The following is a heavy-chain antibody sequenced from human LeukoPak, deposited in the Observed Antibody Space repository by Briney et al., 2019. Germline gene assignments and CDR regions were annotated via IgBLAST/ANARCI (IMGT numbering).Heavy chain of an antibody. Sequence: SEALSLTCAVYGGSFSGYYWCWIRQPPGKGLEWIGEINHSGSTNYNPSLKSRVTISVDTSKNQFSLKLSSVTAADTAVYYCARGSGYSYGDHAFDIWGQGTMVTVSS. CDR3: ARGSGYSYGDHAFDI. CDR1: GGSFSGYY. D-gene: IGHD5-18*01. CDR2: INHSGST. J-gene: IGHJ3*02. V-gene: IGHV4-34*01.